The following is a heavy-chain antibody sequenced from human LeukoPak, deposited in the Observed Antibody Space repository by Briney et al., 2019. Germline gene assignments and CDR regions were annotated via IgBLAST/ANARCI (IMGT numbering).Heavy chain of an antibody. CDR1: GFTFTNYG. D-gene: IGHD6-13*01. V-gene: IGHV3-33*06. CDR2: IWYDESKK. CDR3: AKDKAAPAVTRLPDY. J-gene: IGHJ4*02. Sequence: GGSLRLFCATCGFTFTNYGFLWVRQAPGKGVEWVAVIWYDESKKYYGDSVKGRFTISRDTSKNTLYLQMNSLRAEDTAVYYCAKDKAAPAVTRLPDYWGQGTLVTVSS.